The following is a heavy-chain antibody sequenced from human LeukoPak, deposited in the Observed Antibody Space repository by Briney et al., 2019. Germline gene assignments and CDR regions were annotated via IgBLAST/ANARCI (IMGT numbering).Heavy chain of an antibody. J-gene: IGHJ5*01. Sequence: PGGSLRLSCAASGFAFSSSNLYWFRQAPGKGLEWVSSITSYGHTYYPDSLQGRFSISRDNAKNSLYLQMNSLRAEDTAVYYCARVRPADADSWGQGTLVSVSS. V-gene: IGHV3-21*01. CDR3: ARVRPADADS. CDR2: ITSYGHT. CDR1: GFAFSSSN. D-gene: IGHD3-16*01.